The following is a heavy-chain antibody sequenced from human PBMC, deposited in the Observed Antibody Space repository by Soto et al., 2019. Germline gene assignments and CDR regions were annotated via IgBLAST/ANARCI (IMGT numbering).Heavy chain of an antibody. V-gene: IGHV1-69*13. J-gene: IGHJ4*02. D-gene: IGHD3-22*01. CDR2: IIPLFGTA. CDR1: GGTFSTYA. CDR3: ARGVHYDSSGYYYFY. Sequence: ASVKVSCKASGGTFSTYAIDWVRQAPGQGLEWMGGIIPLFGTAKYAQNFQGRITITADESTNTAYMELRSLRSEDTAVYYCARGVHYDSSGYYYFYWGQGTLVTVSS.